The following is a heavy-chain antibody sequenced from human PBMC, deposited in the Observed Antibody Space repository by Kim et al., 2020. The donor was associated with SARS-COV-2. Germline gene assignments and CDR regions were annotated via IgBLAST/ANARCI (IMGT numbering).Heavy chain of an antibody. J-gene: IGHJ6*02. D-gene: IGHD2-15*01. V-gene: IGHV3-21*01. Sequence: GGSLRLSCAASGFTFSSYSMNWVRQAPGKGLEWVSSISSSSSYIYYADSVKGRFTISRDNAKNSLYLQMNSLRAEDTAVYYCARVVEMARHYYYYGMDVWGQGTTVTVSS. CDR3: ARVVEMARHYYYYGMDV. CDR1: GFTFSSYS. CDR2: ISSSSSYI.